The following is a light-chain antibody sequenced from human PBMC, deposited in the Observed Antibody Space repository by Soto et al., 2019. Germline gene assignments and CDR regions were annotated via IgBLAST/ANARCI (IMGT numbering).Light chain of an antibody. Sequence: IVLTQSACTLSLSPGERATLSCRASQSVSSSYLAWYQQKPGQAPRLLIYDASSRATGIPDRFSGSGSGTDFTLTISRLEPEDFAVYYCQQYGSSPPITFGQGTRLE. CDR2: DAS. CDR1: QSVSSSY. CDR3: QQYGSSPPIT. J-gene: IGKJ5*01. V-gene: IGKV3-20*01.